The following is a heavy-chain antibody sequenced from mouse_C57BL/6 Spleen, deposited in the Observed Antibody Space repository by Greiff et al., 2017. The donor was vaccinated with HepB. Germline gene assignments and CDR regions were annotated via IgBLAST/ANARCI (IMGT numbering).Heavy chain of an antibody. CDR1: GFTFSSYA. CDR3: ARDQGITTVGGDY. D-gene: IGHD1-1*01. CDR2: ISDGGSYT. Sequence: EVKLVESGGGLVKPGGSLKLSCAASGFTFSSYAMSWVRQTPEKRLEWVATISDGGSYTYYPDNVKGRFTISRDNAKNNLYLQMSHLKSEDTAMYYCARDQGITTVGGDYWGQGTTLTVSS. V-gene: IGHV5-4*01. J-gene: IGHJ2*01.